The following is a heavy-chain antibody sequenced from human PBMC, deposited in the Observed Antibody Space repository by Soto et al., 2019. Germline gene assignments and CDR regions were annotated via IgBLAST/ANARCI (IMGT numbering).Heavy chain of an antibody. CDR2: IYYSGST. Sequence: QVQLQESGPGLVKPSETLSLTCTVSGGSISSYYWRWIRQPPGKGLEWIGYIYYSGSTNYNPSLKSRVPISVDTSKNQFSLKLSSVTAADTAVYYCAWTRTSDFDYWGQGTLVTVSS. CDR1: GGSISSYY. V-gene: IGHV4-59*01. J-gene: IGHJ4*02. CDR3: AWTRTSDFDY.